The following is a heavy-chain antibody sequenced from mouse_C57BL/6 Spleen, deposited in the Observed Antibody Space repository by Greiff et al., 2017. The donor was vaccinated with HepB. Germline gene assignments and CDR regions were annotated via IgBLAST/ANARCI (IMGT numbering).Heavy chain of an antibody. V-gene: IGHV5-9-1*02. CDR2: ISSGGDYI. Sequence: EVQRVESGEGLVKPGGSLKLSCAASGFTFSSYAMSWVRQTPEKRLEWVAYISSGGDYIYYADTVKGRFTISRDNARNTLYLQMSSLKSEDTAMYYCTRVTTVVGDAMDYWGQGTSVTVSS. CDR3: TRVTTVVGDAMDY. D-gene: IGHD1-1*01. CDR1: GFTFSSYA. J-gene: IGHJ4*01.